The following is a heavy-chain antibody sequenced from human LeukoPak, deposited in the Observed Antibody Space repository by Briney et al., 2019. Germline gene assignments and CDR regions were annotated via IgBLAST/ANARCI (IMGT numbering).Heavy chain of an antibody. CDR1: GGSFSGYY. Sequence: SETLSLTCAVYGGSFSGYYWSWIRQPPGKGLEWIGEINHSGSTNYNPSLKSRVTISVDTSKNQFSLKLSSVTAADMAVYYCARASMVRGRNWFDPWGQGTLVTVSS. D-gene: IGHD3-10*01. CDR2: INHSGST. CDR3: ARASMVRGRNWFDP. J-gene: IGHJ5*02. V-gene: IGHV4-34*01.